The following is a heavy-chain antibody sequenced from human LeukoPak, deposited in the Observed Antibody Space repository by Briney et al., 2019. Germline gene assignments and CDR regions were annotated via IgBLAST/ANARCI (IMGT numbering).Heavy chain of an antibody. CDR1: GFTFSTTG. D-gene: IGHD4-11*01. V-gene: IGHV3-33*01. CDR2: RWFDGSDK. Sequence: QPGRSLRLSCAASGFTFSTTGLHWVRQGPGKGLDGGVVRWFDGSDKFYADSVKRRFTISRDNSTNTLYLHMNRLRAEDTAVYSCARDGWMATVTYFDYWGQGTLVTVSS. CDR3: ARDGWMATVTYFDY. J-gene: IGHJ4*02.